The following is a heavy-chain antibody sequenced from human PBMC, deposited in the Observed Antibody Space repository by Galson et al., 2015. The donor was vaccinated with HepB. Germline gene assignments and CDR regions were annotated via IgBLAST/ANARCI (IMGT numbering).Heavy chain of an antibody. V-gene: IGHV3-23*01. Sequence: SLRLSCAASGFTFSSYAMSWVRQAPGKGLEWVSAISGSGGSTYYADSVKGRFTISRDNSKNTLYLQMNSLRAEDTAVYYCAKREVTIFGVVPAFIDYWGQGTLVTVSS. D-gene: IGHD3-3*01. CDR1: GFTFSSYA. J-gene: IGHJ4*02. CDR3: AKREVTIFGVVPAFIDY. CDR2: ISGSGGST.